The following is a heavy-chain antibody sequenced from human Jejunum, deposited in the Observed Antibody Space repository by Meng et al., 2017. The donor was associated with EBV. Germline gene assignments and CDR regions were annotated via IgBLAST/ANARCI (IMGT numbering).Heavy chain of an antibody. D-gene: IGHD2-8*02. CDR3: ARVRPGGGWFDP. CDR1: GYTCTSYG. J-gene: IGHJ5*02. CDR2: INTNTGYP. V-gene: IGHV7-4-1*02. Sequence: QGPPVQSGSELKKPGASVKVACKASGYTCTSYGINWGRQAPGQGLEWMGWINTNTGYPTYAQDFTGRFVFSLDTSVSTAYLQITSLSTEDNAVYYCARVRPGGGWFDPWGQGTLVTVSS.